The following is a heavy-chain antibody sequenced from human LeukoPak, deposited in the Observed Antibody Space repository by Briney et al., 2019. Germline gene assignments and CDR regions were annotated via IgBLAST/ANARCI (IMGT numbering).Heavy chain of an antibody. V-gene: IGHV3-30*03. J-gene: IGHJ4*02. CDR2: ISNDGSHK. D-gene: IGHD4-17*01. CDR3: ARNSADYDRNPDY. CDR1: GFTLSTYG. Sequence: GGSLRLSCAASGFTLSTYGIHWVRQAPGKGPEWVAVISNDGSHKYYADSVRGRFTISRDNSKNTLYLQMNSLRVEDTAVYYCARNSADYDRNPDYWGQGTLVTVSS.